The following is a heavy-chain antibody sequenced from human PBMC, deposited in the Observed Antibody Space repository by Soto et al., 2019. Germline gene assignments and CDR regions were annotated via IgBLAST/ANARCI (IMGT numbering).Heavy chain of an antibody. CDR1: GGSFSGYY. CDR2: INHSGST. Sequence: PSETLSLTCAVYGGSFSGYYWSWIRQPPGKGLERIGEINHSGSTNYNPSLKSRVTISVDTSKNQFSLKLSSVTAADTAVYYCARGWDYSNSAGNWFDPWGQGTLVTVSS. D-gene: IGHD4-4*01. J-gene: IGHJ5*02. V-gene: IGHV4-34*01. CDR3: ARGWDYSNSAGNWFDP.